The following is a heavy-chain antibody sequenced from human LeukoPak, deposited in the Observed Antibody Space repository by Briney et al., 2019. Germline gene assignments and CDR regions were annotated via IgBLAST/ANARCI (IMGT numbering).Heavy chain of an antibody. D-gene: IGHD1-1*01. CDR3: AHRKVQLDYSDF. V-gene: IGHV2-5*02. Sequence: SGPTLVKPSQTLTLTCAFSGFSLSTSGVGVGWIRQPPGKALEWLALIYWDDDKRYSPSLMTRLTITKDTSKNQVVLTMTNMDPVDTATYYCAHRKVQLDYSDFWGQGTLVTVSS. CDR2: IYWDDDK. CDR1: GFSLSTSGVG. J-gene: IGHJ4*02.